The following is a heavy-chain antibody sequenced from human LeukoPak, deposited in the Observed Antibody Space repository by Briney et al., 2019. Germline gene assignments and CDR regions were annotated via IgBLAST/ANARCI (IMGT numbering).Heavy chain of an antibody. D-gene: IGHD3-10*01. CDR3: AINDGSGSYYKSDY. Sequence: PSETLSLTCGVYGGSFRGFDWSWIRQPPGKGLEWIGEIDQSGGTNYNPSLKSRVTITIDTSKNQFSLKVNSVTAADTAVYYCAINDGSGSYYKSDYWGQGTLVTVSS. CDR1: GGSFRGFD. CDR2: IDQSGGT. J-gene: IGHJ4*02. V-gene: IGHV4-34*01.